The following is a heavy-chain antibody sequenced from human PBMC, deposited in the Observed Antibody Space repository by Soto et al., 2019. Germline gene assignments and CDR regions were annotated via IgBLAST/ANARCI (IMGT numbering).Heavy chain of an antibody. CDR2: IYHGGST. CDR3: VRVPDY. V-gene: IGHV4-30-2*01. CDR1: GGSISSGGYS. J-gene: IGHJ4*02. Sequence: SETLCLTCAVSGGSISSGGYSWSWIRQPPGKGLDWIGYIYHGGSTYYNPSLKSRVTISVDRSKNQFSLKLSSVTAADTAVYYCVRVPDYWGQGTLVTVSS.